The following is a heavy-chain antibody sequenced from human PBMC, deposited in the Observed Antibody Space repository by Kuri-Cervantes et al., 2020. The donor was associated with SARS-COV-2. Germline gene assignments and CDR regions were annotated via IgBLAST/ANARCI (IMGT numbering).Heavy chain of an antibody. J-gene: IGHJ4*02. V-gene: IGHV1-46*01. CDR3: ATIGIVGATIHFDY. D-gene: IGHD1-26*01. Sequence: ASVTVSCKASGYTFTSYYMHWVRQAPGQGLEWMGIINPSGGSTSYAQKFQGRVTMTRDTSTSTAYMELSSLRSEDTAVYYCATIGIVGATIHFDYWGQGTLVTVSS. CDR1: GYTFTSYY. CDR2: INPSGGST.